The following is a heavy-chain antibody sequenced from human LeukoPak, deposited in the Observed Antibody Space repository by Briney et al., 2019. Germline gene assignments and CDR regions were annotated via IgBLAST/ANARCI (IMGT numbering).Heavy chain of an antibody. Sequence: ASVKVSCKASGYTFTGYYMHWVRQAPGQGLEWMGWINPNSGGTNYAQKFQGRVTMTRDTSISTAYMELSSLRSEDTAVYYCARAQYCGGDCYSRGMDVWGQGTTVTVSS. CDR1: GYTFTGYY. D-gene: IGHD2-21*02. V-gene: IGHV1-2*02. CDR2: INPNSGGT. CDR3: ARAQYCGGDCYSRGMDV. J-gene: IGHJ6*02.